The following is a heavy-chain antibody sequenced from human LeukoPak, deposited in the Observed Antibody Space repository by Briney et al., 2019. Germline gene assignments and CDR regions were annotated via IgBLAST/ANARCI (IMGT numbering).Heavy chain of an antibody. J-gene: IGHJ2*01. CDR1: GGSISSYS. Sequence: PSETLSLTCSVSGGSISSYSWNWIRQPAGKGLEWIGRFYTSGTTSYNPSLKSRVTMSIDTSKNQVSLKMRSVTAADTAVYYCARTVVTLDWYFDLWGRGTLVSVSS. V-gene: IGHV4-4*07. D-gene: IGHD4-23*01. CDR2: FYTSGTT. CDR3: ARTVVTLDWYFDL.